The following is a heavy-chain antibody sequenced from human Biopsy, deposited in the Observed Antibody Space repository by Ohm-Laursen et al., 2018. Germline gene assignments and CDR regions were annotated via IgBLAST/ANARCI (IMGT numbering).Heavy chain of an antibody. D-gene: IGHD3-3*01. CDR2: ISAYNGNT. V-gene: IGHV1-18*01. J-gene: IGHJ4*02. Sequence: VASVKVSCNASGYTFTSYGISWVRQAPGQGLEWMGWISAYNGNTNYAQKLQGRVTMTTDTSTSTAYMELRSLRSDDTAVYYCARCSTPYYDFWSGYQPTYYFDYWGQGTLVTVSS. CDR3: ARCSTPYYDFWSGYQPTYYFDY. CDR1: GYTFTSYG.